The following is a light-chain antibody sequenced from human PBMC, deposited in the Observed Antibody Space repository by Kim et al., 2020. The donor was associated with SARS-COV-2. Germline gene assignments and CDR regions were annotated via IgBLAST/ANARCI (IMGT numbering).Light chain of an antibody. CDR2: DVS. V-gene: IGLV2-8*01. CDR3: TSYAGSTELL. J-gene: IGLJ2*01. Sequence: GQSVTISCPGTSSDVGAYNYVSWYQQYPGKAPRLMIYDVSRRPSGVPDRFSGSKSGNTASLTVSGLQAGDEADYYCTSYAGSTELLFGGGTQLTVL. CDR1: SSDVGAYNY.